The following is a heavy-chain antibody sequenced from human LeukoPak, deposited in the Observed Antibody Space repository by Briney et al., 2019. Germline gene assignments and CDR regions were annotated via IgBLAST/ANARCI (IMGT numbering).Heavy chain of an antibody. D-gene: IGHD6-13*01. CDR1: GFTFSRYS. V-gene: IGHV3-21*01. CDR3: ARDSSSWITFDY. CDR2: ISSSSSYI. Sequence: PGGSLRLSCSASGFTFSRYSMSWVRQAPGKGLEWVSSISSSSSYIYYADSVKGRFTISRDNAKNSLYLQMNSLRAEDTAVYYCARDSSSWITFDYWGQGTLVTVSS. J-gene: IGHJ4*02.